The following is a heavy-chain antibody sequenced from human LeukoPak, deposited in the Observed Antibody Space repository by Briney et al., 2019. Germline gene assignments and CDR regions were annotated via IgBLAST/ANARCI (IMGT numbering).Heavy chain of an antibody. Sequence: GGSLRLSCVGSGFDFSDYGMNWVRQAPGKGLEFVSSISSTGGYLYHAESVKGRFTMSRDNAENSVYLQMNSLSVEDTAVYYCARARSLGVPADAFDIWGQGTMVTVSS. CDR1: GFDFSDYG. V-gene: IGHV3-21*01. CDR2: ISSTGGYL. J-gene: IGHJ3*02. D-gene: IGHD2-2*01. CDR3: ARARSLGVPADAFDI.